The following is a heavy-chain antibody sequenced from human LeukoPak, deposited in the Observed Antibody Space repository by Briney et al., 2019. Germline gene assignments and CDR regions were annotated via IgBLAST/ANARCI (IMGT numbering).Heavy chain of an antibody. CDR3: VRDQNWAFDY. V-gene: IGHV3-48*01. D-gene: IGHD3-16*01. CDR1: GFTFNTYT. CDR2: INTKSKSI. Sequence: GGSLRPSCATSGFTFNTYTMNWVRQAPGKGLEWLSFINTKSKSIYYADSVKGRFTISRDNAKNSLYLQMNSLRAEDTALYYCVRDQNWAFDYWGQGTLVTVPS. J-gene: IGHJ4*02.